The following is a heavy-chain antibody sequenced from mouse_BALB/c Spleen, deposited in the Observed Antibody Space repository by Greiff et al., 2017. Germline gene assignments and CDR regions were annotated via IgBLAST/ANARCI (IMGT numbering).Heavy chain of an antibody. Sequence: QVHVKQSGPGLVAPSQCLSISCTVSGFSLTGYGVNWVRQPPGKGLEWLGMIWGDGSTDYNSAPKSRLSISKDNSKSQDFLKMNSLQTDDTARYYCAREAYYGNYGYAMDYWGQGTSVTVSS. V-gene: IGHV2-6-7*01. CDR3: AREAYYGNYGYAMDY. CDR1: GFSLTGYG. CDR2: IWGDGST. D-gene: IGHD2-10*01. J-gene: IGHJ4*01.